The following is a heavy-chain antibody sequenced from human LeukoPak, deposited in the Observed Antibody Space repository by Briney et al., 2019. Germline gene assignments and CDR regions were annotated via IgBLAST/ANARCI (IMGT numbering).Heavy chain of an antibody. CDR2: TSSSDAGT. V-gene: IGHV3-23*01. CDR1: GFTFSNYW. D-gene: IGHD2-21*01. J-gene: IGHJ4*02. Sequence: GGSLRLSCAASGFTFSNYWMHWVRQAPGKGLEWVSATSSSDAGTYYADSVRGRFTISRDNSKNTLYLQMNSLRAEDAAVYYCARAPVTSCRGAYCYPFDYWGQGTLVTVSS. CDR3: ARAPVTSCRGAYCYPFDY.